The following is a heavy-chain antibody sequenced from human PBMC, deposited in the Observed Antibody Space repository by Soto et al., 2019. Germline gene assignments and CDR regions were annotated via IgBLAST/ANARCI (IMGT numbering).Heavy chain of an antibody. CDR2: ISYDEDTK. J-gene: IGHJ2*01. V-gene: IGHV3-30*18. D-gene: IGHD6-19*01. CDR1: GFTFSSYG. CDR3: AKARGPSSGWSQSYWYFDL. Sequence: GGSLRLSCAASGFTFSSYGMYWVRQAPGKGLEWVAIISYDEDTKYYADSVKGRFTISRDNAKNTPYLQMNSLRAEDTALYYCAKARGPSSGWSQSYWYFDLWGRGTLVTVSS.